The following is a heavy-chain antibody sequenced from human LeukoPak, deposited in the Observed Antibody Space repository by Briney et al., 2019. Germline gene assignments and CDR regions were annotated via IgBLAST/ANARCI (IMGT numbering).Heavy chain of an antibody. V-gene: IGHV3-23*01. CDR1: GFTFSSYA. Sequence: GGSLRLSCAASGFTFSSYAMSWVRQAPGKGLEWVSAISGSGGSTYYADSVKGRFTISRDNSKNTLYLQMNSLRAEDTAVYYSAKKPTYYYGSGSYRPPGYFDYWGQGTLVTVSS. CDR2: ISGSGGST. D-gene: IGHD3-10*01. CDR3: AKKPTYYYGSGSYRPPGYFDY. J-gene: IGHJ4*02.